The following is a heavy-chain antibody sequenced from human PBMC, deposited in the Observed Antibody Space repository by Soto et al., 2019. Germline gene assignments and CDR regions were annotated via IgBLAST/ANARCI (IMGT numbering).Heavy chain of an antibody. CDR3: ASGYCTGGSCFQYFFDY. V-gene: IGHV4-59*02. CDR2: IYYSVNT. CDR1: GGSVTRDY. J-gene: IGHJ4*02. Sequence: SETLSLTCTVSGGSVTRDYWSWIRQPPGKGLEWIGSIYYSVNTNNNPSLKSRVTISVDTSKNQFSLRLSSVTAADTAFYYCASGYCTGGSCFQYFFDYWGQGALVTVSS. D-gene: IGHD2-15*01.